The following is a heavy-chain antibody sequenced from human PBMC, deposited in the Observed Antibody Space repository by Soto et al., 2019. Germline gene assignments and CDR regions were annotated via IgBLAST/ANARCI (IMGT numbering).Heavy chain of an antibody. CDR3: ARYSSSWYVDY. V-gene: IGHV4-39*01. Sequence: SETLSLTCTVSGGSISSGGYYWSWIRQHPGKGLEWIGSIYYSGSTYYNPSLKSRVTISVDTSKNQFSLKLSSVTAADTAVYYCARYSSSWYVDYWGQGTLVTVSS. CDR1: GGSISSGGYY. D-gene: IGHD6-13*01. CDR2: IYYSGST. J-gene: IGHJ4*02.